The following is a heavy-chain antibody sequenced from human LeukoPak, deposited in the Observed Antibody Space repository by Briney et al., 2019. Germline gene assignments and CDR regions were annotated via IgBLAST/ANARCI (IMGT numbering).Heavy chain of an antibody. CDR1: GFTFSGYA. D-gene: IGHD3-22*01. J-gene: IGHJ4*02. Sequence: PGGSLRLSCAASGFTFSGYAMTWVRQAPGKGLEWVSSITGSGDYTYYIDSVKGRFTISRDNSKNILYLQMNSLRGEDTDLYYCAKDGLYYDGSAHVYYFDYWGQGTLVAVSS. CDR2: ITGSGDYT. V-gene: IGHV3-23*01. CDR3: AKDGLYYDGSAHVYYFDY.